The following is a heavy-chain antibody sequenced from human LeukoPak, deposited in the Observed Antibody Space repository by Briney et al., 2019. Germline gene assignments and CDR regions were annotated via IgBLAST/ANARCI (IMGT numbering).Heavy chain of an antibody. D-gene: IGHD3-10*01. J-gene: IGHJ4*02. Sequence: PSETLSLTCTVSGGSISSGGYYWSWIRQPPGKGLEWIGYIYYSGSTNYNPSLKGRVTISVDRSKNQFSLKLSSVTAADTAVYYCARALFSRSGSYSFDYWGQGTLVTVSS. CDR1: GGSISSGGYY. CDR2: IYYSGST. CDR3: ARALFSRSGSYSFDY. V-gene: IGHV4-61*08.